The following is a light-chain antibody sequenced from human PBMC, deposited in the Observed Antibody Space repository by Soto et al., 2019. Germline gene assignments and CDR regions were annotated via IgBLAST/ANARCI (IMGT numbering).Light chain of an antibody. CDR2: GAF. CDR1: QILSSSY. CDR3: QQHETLIT. Sequence: EIVLTQSPVTLSLSPGERATLSCRASQILSSSYFAWYQHKAGQGPRLLIYGAFTRATGIPDRFSGSGSGTDFTLTISRLEPEDFAVYYCQQHETLITFGQGTRLEIK. V-gene: IGKV3-20*01. J-gene: IGKJ5*01.